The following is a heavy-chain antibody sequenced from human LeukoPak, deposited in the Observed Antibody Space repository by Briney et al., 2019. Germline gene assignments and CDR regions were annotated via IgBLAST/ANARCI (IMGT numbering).Heavy chain of an antibody. CDR2: IRYDGSTK. D-gene: IGHD1-26*01. V-gene: IGHV3-30*02. CDR3: AKDRGGATDPFDY. CDR1: GFTFSNYG. J-gene: IGHJ4*02. Sequence: PGGSLRLSCAASGFTFSNYGMHWVRQAPGKGLEWVAFIRYDGSTKYYADSVKGRFTISRDNSQNTLYLQMDSLRAEDTAVYYCAKDRGGATDPFDYWGQGTLVTVSS.